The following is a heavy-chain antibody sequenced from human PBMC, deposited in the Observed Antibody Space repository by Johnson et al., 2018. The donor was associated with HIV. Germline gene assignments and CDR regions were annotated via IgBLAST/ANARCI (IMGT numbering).Heavy chain of an antibody. J-gene: IGHJ3*02. D-gene: IGHD7-27*01. CDR3: ALNWGAEGAFDI. V-gene: IGHV3-30*02. CDR2: IRYDGSNK. CDR1: GFTFSSYG. Sequence: QVQLVESGGGVVQPGVSLSLSCSGSGFTFSSYGMHWVRQAPGKGLEWVSFIRYDGSNKYYADSVKGRFTISRDNSKNTLYLQMNSLRAEDTAVYYCALNWGAEGAFDIWGQGTMVTVSS.